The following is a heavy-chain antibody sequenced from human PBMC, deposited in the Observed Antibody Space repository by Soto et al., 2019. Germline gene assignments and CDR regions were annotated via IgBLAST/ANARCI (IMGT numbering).Heavy chain of an antibody. Sequence: SVKVSCEASVYSFTSYDINWVRQATGQGLEWMGWINPNSGNTGYAQKFQGRVTMTRKTSISTAYMELSSLRSEDTAVYYFLFMVDYYYYGMDVWGQGTTVTASS. CDR1: VYSFTSYD. D-gene: IGHD2-15*01. J-gene: IGHJ6*02. CDR3: LFMVDYYYYGMDV. V-gene: IGHV1-8*01. CDR2: INPNSGNT.